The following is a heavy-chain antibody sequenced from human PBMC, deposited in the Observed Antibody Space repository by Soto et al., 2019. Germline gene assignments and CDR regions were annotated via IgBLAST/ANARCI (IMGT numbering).Heavy chain of an antibody. CDR2: INAGNGNT. CDR1: GYTFTSYA. D-gene: IGHD1-26*01. Sequence: ASVKASCKASGYTFTSYAMHWVRQAPGQRLEWMGWINAGNGNTKYSQKFQGRVTITRDTSAGTVYMQLSSLTSEDTAVYYCARDDSGFSGSHYIDYFNYWGQGALVTVSS. J-gene: IGHJ4*02. CDR3: ARDDSGFSGSHYIDYFNY. V-gene: IGHV1-3*01.